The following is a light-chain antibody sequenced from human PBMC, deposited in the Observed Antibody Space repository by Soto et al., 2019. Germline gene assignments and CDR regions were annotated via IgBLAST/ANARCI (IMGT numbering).Light chain of an antibody. J-gene: IGKJ3*01. CDR2: DAS. Sequence: DIQMTQSPSSLSASVGDRVTITCQASQDITIYLNWYQQRPGRAPKLLIYDASTLETGVPSRFRGSGSGTVFTFTISSLQPEDIATYYCQHYENLPFTFGPGTKVA. CDR1: QDITIY. CDR3: QHYENLPFT. V-gene: IGKV1-33*01.